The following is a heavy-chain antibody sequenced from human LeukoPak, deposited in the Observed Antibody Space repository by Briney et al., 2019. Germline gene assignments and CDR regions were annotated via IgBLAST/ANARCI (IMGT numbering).Heavy chain of an antibody. CDR2: IGDSGGYT. Sequence: GGSLRLSCAASGFTFNNYAMSWVRQAPGKGLEWVSAIGDSGGYTYYADSVKGRFTISRDNSKNTLYLQMNSLRAEDTAVYYCARQDPYTSGWYPWGQGTLVTVSS. J-gene: IGHJ5*02. V-gene: IGHV3-23*01. CDR1: GFTFNNYA. D-gene: IGHD6-19*01. CDR3: ARQDPYTSGWYP.